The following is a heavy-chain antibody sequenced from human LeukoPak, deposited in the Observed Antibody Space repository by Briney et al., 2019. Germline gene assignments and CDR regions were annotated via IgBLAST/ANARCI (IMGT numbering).Heavy chain of an antibody. CDR3: ARQSTPHGNFDY. Sequence: KAGGSLRLSCAASGFTFSAHTMNWVRQAPGKDLEWVASIRTSTSNNIFNADSVKGRFTISRDNAKNSLFLQMNSLRAEDTAVYYCARQSTPHGNFDYWGQGTLVTVSS. J-gene: IGHJ4*02. V-gene: IGHV3-21*01. D-gene: IGHD1-26*01. CDR2: IRTSTSNN. CDR1: GFTFSAHT.